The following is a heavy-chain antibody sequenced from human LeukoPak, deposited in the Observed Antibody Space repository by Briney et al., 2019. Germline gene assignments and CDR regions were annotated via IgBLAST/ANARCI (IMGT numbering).Heavy chain of an antibody. Sequence: ASVKVSCKASGYTFTSYDINWVRQATGQGLEWMGWMNPNSGNTGYAQKFQGRVTMTRNTSISTAYMELSSLRSEDTAVYYCARALIPARPARTSWFDPWGHGTLVTVSS. CDR2: MNPNSGNT. J-gene: IGHJ5*02. CDR1: GYTFTSYD. D-gene: IGHD6-6*01. V-gene: IGHV1-8*01. CDR3: ARALIPARPARTSWFDP.